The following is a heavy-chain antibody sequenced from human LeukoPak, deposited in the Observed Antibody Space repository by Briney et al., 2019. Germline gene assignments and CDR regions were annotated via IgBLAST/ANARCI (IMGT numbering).Heavy chain of an antibody. CDR1: GFSVSSNY. D-gene: IGHD1/OR15-1a*01. Sequence: PGGSLRLSCAASGFSVSSNYMSWVRQAPGKGLEWVTIIYSGGSTYYADSVKGRFTISRDNSKNTLYLQMNSLRAEDTAVYYCAKEPRGGPLTTKYGVWGQETLVTVSS. CDR2: IYSGGST. V-gene: IGHV3-53*01. J-gene: IGHJ4*02. CDR3: AKEPRGGPLTTKYGV.